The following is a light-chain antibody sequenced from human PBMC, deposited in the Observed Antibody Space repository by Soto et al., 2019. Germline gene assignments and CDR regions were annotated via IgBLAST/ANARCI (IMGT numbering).Light chain of an antibody. J-gene: IGLJ2*01. CDR2: GNN. CDR1: SSNIGAGYD. Sequence: QSVLTQPPSVSWAPGQRVTISCTGSSSNIGAGYDVHWYQQLPGTAPKLLIYGNNNRPSGVPDRFSGSKSGTSASLAITGLQAEDEADYYCQSYDSSLSVAKFGGGTKLTV. V-gene: IGLV1-40*01. CDR3: QSYDSSLSVAK.